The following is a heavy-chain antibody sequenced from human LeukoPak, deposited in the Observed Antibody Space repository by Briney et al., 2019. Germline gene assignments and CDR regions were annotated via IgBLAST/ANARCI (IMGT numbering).Heavy chain of an antibody. D-gene: IGHD3-16*01. CDR2: IYYSGST. CDR3: ARIMITFGGVNTVDY. CDR1: GGSISSYY. J-gene: IGHJ4*02. Sequence: SETLSLTCTVSGGSISSYYWSWIRQPPGKGLEWIGYIYYSGSTNYNPSLKSRVTISVDTSKNQFSLKLSSVTAADTAVYYCARIMITFGGVNTVDYWGQGTLVTVSS. V-gene: IGHV4-59*12.